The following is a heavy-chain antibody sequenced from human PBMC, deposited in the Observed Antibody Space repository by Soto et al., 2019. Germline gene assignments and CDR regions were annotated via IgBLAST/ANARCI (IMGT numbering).Heavy chain of an antibody. V-gene: IGHV3-30-3*01. D-gene: IGHD3-10*01. CDR2: ISYDGSNK. CDR1: GFTFSSYA. Sequence: GGSLRLSCAASGFTFSSYAMHWVRQAPGKGLEWVAVISYDGSNKYYADSVKGRFTISRDNSKNTLYLQMNSLRAEDTAVYYCARDELRWFGELEGSWYFDLWGRGTLVTVSS. CDR3: ARDELRWFGELEGSWYFDL. J-gene: IGHJ2*01.